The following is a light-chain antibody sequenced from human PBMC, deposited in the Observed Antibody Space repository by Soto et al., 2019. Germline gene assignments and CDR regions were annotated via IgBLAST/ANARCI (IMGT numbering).Light chain of an antibody. J-gene: IGKJ1*01. Sequence: IQMTQSPSSLSASVGDRVTVTCRASQSVSTWLAWYQQKPGKAPKLLISDASSFESGVPSRFSGSGSGTEFTLTISSLQPDDFATYYCQQYHTWTFGQGTKVDIK. CDR2: DAS. CDR3: QQYHTWT. CDR1: QSVSTW. V-gene: IGKV1-5*01.